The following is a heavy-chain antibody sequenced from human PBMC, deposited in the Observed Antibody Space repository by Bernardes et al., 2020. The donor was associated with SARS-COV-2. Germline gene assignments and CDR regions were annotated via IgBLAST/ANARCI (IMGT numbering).Heavy chain of an antibody. V-gene: IGHV4-59*01. Sequence: SESLSLTCTVSGGSISGYYWSWLRQPPGKGLEWIGYIYNSGSTIYNPSLRSRVTISVATSKNQFSLKLTSVTAADTAVYYCARGGGNDWWAGFDPWGQGTLVIVSS. CDR1: GGSISGYY. J-gene: IGHJ5*02. D-gene: IGHD5-12*01. CDR3: ARGGGNDWWAGFDP. CDR2: IYNSGST.